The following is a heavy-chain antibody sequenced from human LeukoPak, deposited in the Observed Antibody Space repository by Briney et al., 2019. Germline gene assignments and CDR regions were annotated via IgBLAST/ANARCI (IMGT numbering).Heavy chain of an antibody. J-gene: IGHJ4*02. CDR3: ATTRYDFWSGTPMRY. V-gene: IGHV1-24*01. CDR2: FDPEQGET. CDR1: GSSLTGLS. Sequence: ASVKVSCKVSGSSLTGLSMHWVRQIPGKGLEWLGGFDPEQGETIYSQTFQGRISLTEDTFTDTAISELSSLRSDDTAVYYCATTRYDFWSGTPMRYWGQGTLVSVSS. D-gene: IGHD3-3*01.